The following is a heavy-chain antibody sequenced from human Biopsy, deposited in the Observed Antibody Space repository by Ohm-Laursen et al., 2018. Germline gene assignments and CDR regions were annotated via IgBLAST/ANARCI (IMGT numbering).Heavy chain of an antibody. Sequence: TLSLIRTVSGVSINGGRYYWNWIRHHPGKGLEWIGNIFYSANTYYNPSLKSRVTISVDTSKNQFSLKLSSATAADTAVYYCARLGSGDYFPTFFDFWGQGALVTVSS. CDR1: GVSINGGRYY. D-gene: IGHD5-12*01. CDR3: ARLGSGDYFPTFFDF. V-gene: IGHV4-31*03. J-gene: IGHJ4*02. CDR2: IFYSANT.